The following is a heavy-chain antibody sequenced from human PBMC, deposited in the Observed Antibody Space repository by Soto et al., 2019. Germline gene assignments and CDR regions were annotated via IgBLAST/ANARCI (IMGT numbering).Heavy chain of an antibody. CDR1: GTSISSNFW. CDR2: VHPSGTT. J-gene: IGHJ4*02. CDR3: ARRVGVPATRGFDY. D-gene: IGHD1-26*01. V-gene: IGHV4-4*02. Sequence: QVQVQESGPGLVEPSGTLSLTCAVSGTSISSNFWWSWVRQPPGKGLEWIGEVHPSGTTNYNPSLKSRVTISVDKSKNQLSLNLNSVTAADTAVFYCARRVGVPATRGFDYWGQGTLVAVSS.